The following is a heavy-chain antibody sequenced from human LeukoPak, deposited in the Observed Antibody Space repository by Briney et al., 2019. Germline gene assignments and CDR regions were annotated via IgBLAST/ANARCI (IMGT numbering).Heavy chain of an antibody. CDR1: GYTFTSYD. CDR3: ARVRGSYSPWFDP. V-gene: IGHV1-8*01. D-gene: IGHD2-15*01. J-gene: IGHJ5*02. Sequence: ASVKVSCKASGYTFTSYDINWVRQATGQGLECMGWMNPNSGNTGYTQKFQGRVTMTRNTSISTAYMELSSLRSEDTAVYYCARVRGSYSPWFDPWGQGTLVTVSS. CDR2: MNPNSGNT.